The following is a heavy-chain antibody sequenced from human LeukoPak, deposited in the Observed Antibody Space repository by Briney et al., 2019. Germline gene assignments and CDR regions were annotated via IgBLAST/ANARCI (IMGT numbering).Heavy chain of an antibody. Sequence: GGSVTVSCKASGYTFTSYGISWVRQAPGQGLEWMGWISAYNGNTNYAQKLQGRVTMTTDTSTSIAYMELRSLRSDDTAVYYCARDGLTMIVVVNAYNWFDPWGQGKLVTVSS. CDR2: ISAYNGNT. CDR1: GYTFTSYG. CDR3: ARDGLTMIVVVNAYNWFDP. J-gene: IGHJ5*02. D-gene: IGHD3-22*01. V-gene: IGHV1-18*01.